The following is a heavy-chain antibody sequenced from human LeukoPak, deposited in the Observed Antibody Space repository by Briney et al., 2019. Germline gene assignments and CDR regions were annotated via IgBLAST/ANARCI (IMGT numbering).Heavy chain of an antibody. D-gene: IGHD1-26*01. CDR3: AREGGRTPYFDY. V-gene: IGHV1-2*02. J-gene: IGHJ4*02. Sequence: ASVKVSCKASGYTFTGYYMHWVRQAPGQGLEWMGWINPNSGGTNYAQKLQGRVTMTTDTSTSTAYMELRSLRSDDTAVYYCAREGGRTPYFDYWGQGTLVTVSS. CDR2: INPNSGGT. CDR1: GYTFTGYY.